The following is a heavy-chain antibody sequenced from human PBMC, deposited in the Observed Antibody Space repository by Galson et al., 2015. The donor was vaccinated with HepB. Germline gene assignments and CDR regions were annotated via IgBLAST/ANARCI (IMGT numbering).Heavy chain of an antibody. D-gene: IGHD6-19*01. Sequence: SLRLSCAASGFTFRSYGMHWVRQAPGKGLEWVAVISYDGSNKYYVDSVKGRFTISRDNSKKTLYLQMNSLRAEDTAVYYCAKGAGYSSVWPFDYWGQGTLVTVSS. CDR3: AKGAGYSSVWPFDY. V-gene: IGHV3-30*18. CDR1: GFTFRSYG. J-gene: IGHJ4*02. CDR2: ISYDGSNK.